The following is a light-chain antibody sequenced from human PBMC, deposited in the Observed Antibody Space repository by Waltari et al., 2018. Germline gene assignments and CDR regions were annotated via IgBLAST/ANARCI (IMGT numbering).Light chain of an antibody. CDR1: QGISTY. V-gene: IGKV1-17*01. CDR2: AAS. J-gene: IGKJ4*01. CDR3: LQYNSNPLT. Sequence: DIQMTQSPSSLSASAGDRVTITCRASQGISTYLTWDQQKPGKAPKRLIYAASSLESGVPSRFSGSGSGTDFTLTISSLQPEDFATYYCLQYNSNPLTFGGGTKVEIK.